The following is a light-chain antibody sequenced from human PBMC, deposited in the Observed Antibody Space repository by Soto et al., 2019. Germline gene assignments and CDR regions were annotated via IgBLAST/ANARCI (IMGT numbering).Light chain of an antibody. CDR1: QSVYSN. Sequence: EIVMTQSPATVSVSPGERVTLSCRASQSVYSNLAWYQQKPGQAPRLLIHGSFTRATGIPARFSGSGSGTEFTLTISSLQSEDLAVYYCQQFNQWPLTFGGGTKVEIK. V-gene: IGKV3-15*01. J-gene: IGKJ4*01. CDR3: QQFNQWPLT. CDR2: GSF.